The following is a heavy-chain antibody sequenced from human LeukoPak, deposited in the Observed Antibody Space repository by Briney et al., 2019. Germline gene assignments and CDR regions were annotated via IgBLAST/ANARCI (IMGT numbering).Heavy chain of an antibody. CDR2: IIPIFGTA. V-gene: IGHV1-69*05. Sequence: SVKVSCKASGGTFSSYAISWVRQAPGQGLEWMGGIIPIFGTANYAQKFQGRVTITTDESTSTAYMELSSLRSEDTAVYYCARDRGYGHFDYWAREPWSPSPQ. CDR3: ARDRGYGHFDY. J-gene: IGHJ4*02. CDR1: GGTFSSYA. D-gene: IGHD5-18*01.